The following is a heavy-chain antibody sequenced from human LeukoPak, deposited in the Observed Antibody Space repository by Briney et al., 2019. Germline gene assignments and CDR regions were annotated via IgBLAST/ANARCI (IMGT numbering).Heavy chain of an antibody. D-gene: IGHD7-27*01. J-gene: IGHJ3*02. V-gene: IGHV4-61*02. CDR2: IYTSGST. CDR3: AREWLTGAGDDGDAFDI. Sequence: TTSETLSLTCTVSGGSISSGSYYWSWIRQPAGKGLEWIGRIYTSGSTNYNPSLKSRVTISVDTSKNQFSLKLSSVTAADTAVYYCAREWLTGAGDDGDAFDIWGQGTMVTVSS. CDR1: GGSISSGSYY.